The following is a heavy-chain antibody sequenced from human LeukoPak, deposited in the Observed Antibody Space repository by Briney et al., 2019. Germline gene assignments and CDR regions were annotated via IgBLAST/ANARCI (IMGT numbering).Heavy chain of an antibody. CDR1: GFTFSDHY. V-gene: IGHV3-11*06. CDR3: ARDGSGPYYYYGMDV. J-gene: IGHJ6*04. CDR2: ISSSSSYT. Sequence: GGSLRLSCAASGFTFSDHYMSWIRQAPGKGLEWVSYISSSSSYTNYADSVKGRFTISRDNAKNSLYLQMNSLRAEDTAVYYCARDGSGPYYYYGMDVWGKGTMVTVSS. D-gene: IGHD3-10*01.